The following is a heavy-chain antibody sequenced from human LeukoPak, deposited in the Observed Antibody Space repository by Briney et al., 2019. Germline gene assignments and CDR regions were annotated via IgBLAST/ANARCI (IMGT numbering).Heavy chain of an antibody. V-gene: IGHV4-4*02. CDR2: IHRDGRT. Sequence: SGTLSLTCAVSGVSISSSGWWIWVRQPPGQGLAWIGEIHRDGRTRYNPSLKSRVTMSIDYSKNQFSLKVGSVTAADTAIYYCGKTDIYFNPIDYWGPGSLVTVSS. CDR1: GVSISSSGW. D-gene: IGHD3-9*01. J-gene: IGHJ4*02. CDR3: GKTDIYFNPIDY.